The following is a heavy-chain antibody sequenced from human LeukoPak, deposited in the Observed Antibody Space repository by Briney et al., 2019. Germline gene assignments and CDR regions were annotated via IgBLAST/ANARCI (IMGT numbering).Heavy chain of an antibody. CDR2: ISSSSSTI. J-gene: IGHJ4*02. D-gene: IGHD2-21*01. CDR3: ARGLCGGDCYDY. Sequence: GGSLRLSCAASGFTFSSYNINWVRQAPGKGLEWVSYISSSSSTIYYADSVKGRFTISRDNAKNSVDLQMNSLRAEDTAVYYCARGLCGGDCYDYWGQGTLVTVSS. V-gene: IGHV3-48*04. CDR1: GFTFSSYN.